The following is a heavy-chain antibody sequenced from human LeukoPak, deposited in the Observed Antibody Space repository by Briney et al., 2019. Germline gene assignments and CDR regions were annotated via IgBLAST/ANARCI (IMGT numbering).Heavy chain of an antibody. Sequence: TLSLTCTVSGGSISRGGDYWSWIGQHPGKGLEWVGYIYYSGSTYYNPSLKSRVTISVDTSKNQFSLKLISVTAADTAVYYCARGAGIAARPGLYEYWGQGTLVTVSS. CDR1: GGSISRGGDY. D-gene: IGHD6-6*01. CDR2: IYYSGST. CDR3: ARGAGIAARPGLYEY. J-gene: IGHJ4*02. V-gene: IGHV4-31*03.